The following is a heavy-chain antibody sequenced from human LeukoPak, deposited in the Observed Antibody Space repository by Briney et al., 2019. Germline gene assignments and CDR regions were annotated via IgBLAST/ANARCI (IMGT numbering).Heavy chain of an antibody. V-gene: IGHV3-74*01. D-gene: IGHD2-8*01. CDR2: INSDGSST. CDR1: GFTFSSYW. CDR3: VRYDVDARRFDY. Sequence: GGSLRLSCAASGFTFSSYWMPWVRQAPGKGLVWVSRINSDGSSTSYADSVRGRFTISRVNVENTLYLQMNSLSADDTAMYYCVRYDVDARRFDYWGQGTLVTVSS. J-gene: IGHJ4*02.